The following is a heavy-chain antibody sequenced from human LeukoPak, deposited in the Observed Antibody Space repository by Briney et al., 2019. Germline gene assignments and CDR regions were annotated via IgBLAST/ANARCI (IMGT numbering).Heavy chain of an antibody. V-gene: IGHV3-48*01. D-gene: IGHD1-26*01. J-gene: IGHJ4*02. CDR1: GFTFSTYN. Sequence: AGGSLRLSCAASGFTFSTYNMNWVRQAPGKGLEWVSYISSSTSTIYYADSVKGRFTISRDNAKNSLYLQMNGLRAEDTAVYYCARDGESFSFSFDYWGQGTLVTVSS. CDR3: ARDGESFSFSFDY. CDR2: ISSSTSTI.